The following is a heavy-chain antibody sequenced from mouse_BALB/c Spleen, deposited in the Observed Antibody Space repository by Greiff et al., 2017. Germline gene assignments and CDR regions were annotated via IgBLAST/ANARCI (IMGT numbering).Heavy chain of an antibody. CDR2: ISYSGST. J-gene: IGHJ3*01. D-gene: IGHD2-1*01. Sequence: EVQLQESGPGLVKPSQSLSLTCTVTGYSITSDYAWNWIRQFPGNKLEWMGYISYSGSTSYNPSLKSRISITRDTSKNQFFLQLNSVTTEDTATYYCARDGNYGFAYWGQGPLVTVSA. CDR1: GYSITSDYA. CDR3: ARDGNYGFAY. V-gene: IGHV3-2*02.